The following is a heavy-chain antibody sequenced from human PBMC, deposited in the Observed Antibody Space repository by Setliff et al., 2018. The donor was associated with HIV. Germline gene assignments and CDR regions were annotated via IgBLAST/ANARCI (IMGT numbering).Heavy chain of an antibody. CDR2: IYHSGST. Sequence: SETLSLTCSVSGDSISSSSYYWGWIRQPPGKGLEWIGSIYHSGSTYYNPSLKNRVTTSVDTSKKQFSLRLTSVTAADTAVYYCARGVRDNSGWSSYYFDYWGQGTLVTVSS. V-gene: IGHV4-39*07. J-gene: IGHJ4*02. CDR3: ARGVRDNSGWSSYYFDY. D-gene: IGHD6-19*01. CDR1: GDSISSSSYY.